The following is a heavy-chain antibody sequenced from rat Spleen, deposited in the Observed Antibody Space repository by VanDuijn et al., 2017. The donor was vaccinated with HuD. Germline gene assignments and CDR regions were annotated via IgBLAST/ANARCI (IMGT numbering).Heavy chain of an antibody. V-gene: IGHV5-29*01. CDR2: IRNTGRNT. D-gene: IGHD1-8*01. Sequence: EVQLVESDGGLVQPGRSLKLSCAASGFTFSDYFMAWVRQVPRKGLEWIATIRNTGRNTYYPDSVKGRFTVSRDNAKSTLFFQMDSLRSEDTATYFCARHRYKRTVAAVDYWGHGVMVTVSS. CDR3: ARHRYKRTVAAVDY. J-gene: IGHJ2*01. CDR1: GFTFSDYF.